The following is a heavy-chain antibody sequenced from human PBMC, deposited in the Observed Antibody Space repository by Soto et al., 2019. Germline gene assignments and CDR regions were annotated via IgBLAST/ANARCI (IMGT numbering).Heavy chain of an antibody. J-gene: IGHJ4*02. CDR3: AREGSGYYGSGSYHLDY. Sequence: PSETLSLTCTVSGGSISSGGYYWSWIRQHPGKGLEWIGYIYYSGSTYYNPSLKSRVTISVGTSKNQFSLKLSSVTAADTAVYYCAREGSGYYGSGSYHLDYWGQGTLVTVSS. CDR1: GGSISSGGYY. CDR2: IYYSGST. D-gene: IGHD3-10*01. V-gene: IGHV4-31*03.